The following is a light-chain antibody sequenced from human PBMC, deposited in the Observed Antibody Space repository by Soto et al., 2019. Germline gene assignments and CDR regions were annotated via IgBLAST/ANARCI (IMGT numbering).Light chain of an antibody. CDR2: GAS. V-gene: IGKV3-20*01. CDR1: QSVSSNF. Sequence: EIVLTQSPGTMSVSPGERVTLSCRASQSVSSNFLAWHQQKPGQAPRLLIYGASSRAGGIPDRFRGSGSGTAFTLTISSLEPEDFAVYYCQQYGSAPFTFGPGTKVDVK. J-gene: IGKJ3*01. CDR3: QQYGSAPFT.